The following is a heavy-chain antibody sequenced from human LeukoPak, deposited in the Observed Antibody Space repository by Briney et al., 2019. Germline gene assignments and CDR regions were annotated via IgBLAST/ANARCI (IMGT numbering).Heavy chain of an antibody. CDR3: ARVYSSSWYVRDPYYFDY. Sequence: SETLSLTCAVYGGSFSGYYWSWIRQPPGKGLEWIGEINHSGSTNYNPSLKSRVTISVDTSKNQLSLKLSSVTAADTAVYYCARVYSSSWYVRDPYYFDYWGQGTLVTVSS. CDR1: GGSFSGYY. D-gene: IGHD6-13*01. V-gene: IGHV4-34*01. CDR2: INHSGST. J-gene: IGHJ4*02.